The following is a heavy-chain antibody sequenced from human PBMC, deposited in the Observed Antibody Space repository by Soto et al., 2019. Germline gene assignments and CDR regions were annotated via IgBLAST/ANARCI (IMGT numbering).Heavy chain of an antibody. CDR3: ARESMWAPDY. D-gene: IGHD1-26*01. CDR2: ISGDGSST. J-gene: IGHJ4*01. CDR1: GFTFSIYW. V-gene: IGHV3-74*01. Sequence: EVQLVESGGGLVQPGGSLRLSCAASGFTFSIYWMHWVRQAPGKGLEWVSRISGDGSSTSNADPVKGRFTISRDNAKNTLHLEMNSLRVEDTAIYYCARESMWAPDYWGHGTLVAVSS.